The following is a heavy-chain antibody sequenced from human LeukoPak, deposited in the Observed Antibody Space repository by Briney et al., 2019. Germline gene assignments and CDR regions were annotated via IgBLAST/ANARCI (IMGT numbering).Heavy chain of an antibody. J-gene: IGHJ4*02. V-gene: IGHV3-66*01. Sequence: PGGSLRLSCAASGFTVSSNYMSWVRQAPGKGLEWVSVIYSGGSTYYADSVKGRFTISRDNSKNTLYLQMNSLRAEDTAVYYCARWRWAQSEFDSWGQGSLVTVSS. D-gene: IGHD5-24*01. CDR2: IYSGGST. CDR1: GFTVSSNY. CDR3: ARWRWAQSEFDS.